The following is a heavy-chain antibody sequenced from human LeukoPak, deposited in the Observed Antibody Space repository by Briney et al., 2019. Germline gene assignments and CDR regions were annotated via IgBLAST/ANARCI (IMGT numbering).Heavy chain of an antibody. CDR3: ARFKFGVNSSDK. CDR1: GYESTGYTFPKYG. J-gene: IGHJ4*02. V-gene: IGHV1-18*01. D-gene: IGHD4-23*01. Sequence: ASVKVSCKVSGYESTGYTFPKYGINWMRQAPGQGLEWMGWISVRDGDTNYAQNIQDRVTMTTDTPTRTFYMEVRSLRSDDTAVYYCARFKFGVNSSDKWGQGTLVTVSS. CDR2: ISVRDGDT.